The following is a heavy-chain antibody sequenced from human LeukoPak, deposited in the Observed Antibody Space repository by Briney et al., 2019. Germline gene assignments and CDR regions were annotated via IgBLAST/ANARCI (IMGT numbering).Heavy chain of an antibody. Sequence: SGPTLVKPTQTLTLTRTFSGFSLSTSEMGVGWIRQPPGKALEWLGIIYWDDDKYYSPSLKSRLTITKDTSKNQVVLTLTNMNPVDTATYYCAHRRNPRPGTTYRAFHTWGQGTMVTVS. D-gene: IGHD1-7*01. CDR2: IYWDDDK. CDR1: GFSLSTSEMG. J-gene: IGHJ3*02. V-gene: IGHV2-5*02. CDR3: AHRRNPRPGTTYRAFHT.